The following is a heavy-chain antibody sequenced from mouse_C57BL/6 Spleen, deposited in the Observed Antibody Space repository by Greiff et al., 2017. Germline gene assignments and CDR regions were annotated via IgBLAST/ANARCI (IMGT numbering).Heavy chain of an antibody. D-gene: IGHD4-1*01. Sequence: EVKLQESGPGLVKPSQTVFLTCTVTGISITTGNYRWSWIRQFPGNKLEWIGYIYYSGTITYNPSLTSRTTITRDTPKNQFFLEMNSLTAEDTATYYCARLGPYWYFDVWGTGTTVTVSS. CDR2: IYYSGTI. J-gene: IGHJ1*03. V-gene: IGHV3-5*01. CDR3: ARLGPYWYFDV. CDR1: GISITTGNYR.